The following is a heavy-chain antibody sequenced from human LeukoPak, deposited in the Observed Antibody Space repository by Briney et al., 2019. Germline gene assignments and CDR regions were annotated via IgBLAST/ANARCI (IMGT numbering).Heavy chain of an antibody. CDR1: GFTVSDNY. Sequence: GGSLRLSCVVSGFTVSDNYMNWVRQPPGKGLEWLSITYNDGTTYYADSVRGRFTISRDNSKSTIYLQMNSLRAEDTAVYYCASLSRPKYFDNWGQGTLVTVSS. J-gene: IGHJ4*02. CDR3: ASLSRPKYFDN. V-gene: IGHV3-66*01. CDR2: TYNDGTT.